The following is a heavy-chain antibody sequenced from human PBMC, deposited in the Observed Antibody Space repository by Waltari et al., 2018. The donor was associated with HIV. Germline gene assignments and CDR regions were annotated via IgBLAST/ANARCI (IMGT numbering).Heavy chain of an antibody. J-gene: IGHJ6*02. CDR2: IYPGDSET. CDR3: ATSYYFNMDV. V-gene: IGHV5-51*01. Sequence: EVQLVQSGAEVTKPGESLKISGKGSGYRFNNYWIGWVRQTPGKGLELMGIIYPGDSETRYSPSFQGQVTISVDKSISTAYLQWSSLKASDTAMYFCATSYYFNMDVWGQGTTVTVSS. CDR1: GYRFNNYW.